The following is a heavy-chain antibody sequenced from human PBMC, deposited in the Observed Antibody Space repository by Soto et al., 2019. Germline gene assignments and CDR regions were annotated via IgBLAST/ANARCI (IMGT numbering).Heavy chain of an antibody. D-gene: IGHD1-1*01. CDR3: VRDGTKNLRDRFDP. CDR1: GASLSGSY. Sequence: QVVLQESGPGVVKPSDTLSLTCNVSGASLSGSYWRWIRQPPGKGLEWIGRIYATGSTDYNPSLKSRITMSVDMSKRQFSLTLRSVTAADTAIYYCVRDGTKNLRDRFDPWGRGILVTVAS. V-gene: IGHV4-4*07. CDR2: IYATGST. J-gene: IGHJ5*02.